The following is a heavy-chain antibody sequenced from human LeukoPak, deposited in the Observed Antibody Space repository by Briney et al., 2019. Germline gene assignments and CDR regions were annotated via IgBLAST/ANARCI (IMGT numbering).Heavy chain of an antibody. CDR3: AKDPRCGGDCYSDDY. Sequence: PGGSLRLSCAASGFTFSSYGMTWVRQAPGKGLEWVSGITYSGGTTYYADSVKGRFTLSRDNSKNTLYLQMNSLRAEDTAVYYCAKDPRCGGDCYSDDYWGQGTLVTVSS. D-gene: IGHD2-21*02. J-gene: IGHJ4*02. CDR1: GFTFSSYG. V-gene: IGHV3-23*01. CDR2: ITYSGGTT.